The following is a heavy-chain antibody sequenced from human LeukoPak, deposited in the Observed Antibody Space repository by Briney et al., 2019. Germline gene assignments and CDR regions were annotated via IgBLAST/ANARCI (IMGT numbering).Heavy chain of an antibody. Sequence: GGSLRLSCAASGFTFSSYAMSWVRQAPGKGLEWVSAISGSGGSTYYADSVKGRFTISRDNSKNTLYLQMNGLRAEDTAVYYCAKDMSGYSGYDDYWGQGTLVTVSS. CDR3: AKDMSGYSGYDDY. D-gene: IGHD5-12*01. CDR1: GFTFSSYA. CDR2: ISGSGGST. J-gene: IGHJ4*02. V-gene: IGHV3-23*01.